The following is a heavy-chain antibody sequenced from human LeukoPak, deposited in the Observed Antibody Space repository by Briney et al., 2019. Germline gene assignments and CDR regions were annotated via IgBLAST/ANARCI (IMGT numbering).Heavy chain of an antibody. CDR3: ARGPRIAAGDTVDY. CDR1: GGSFSGYY. D-gene: IGHD6-13*01. CDR2: INHSGST. J-gene: IGHJ4*02. V-gene: IGHV4-34*01. Sequence: SETLSLTCAVYGGSFSGYYWSWIRQPPGKGLEWIGEINHSGSTNYNPSLKSRVTISVDTSKNQFSLKLSSVTAADTAVYYCARGPRIAAGDTVDYWGQGTLVTVSS.